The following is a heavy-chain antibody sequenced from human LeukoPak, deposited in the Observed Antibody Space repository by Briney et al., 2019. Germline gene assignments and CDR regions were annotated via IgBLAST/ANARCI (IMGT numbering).Heavy chain of an antibody. D-gene: IGHD2-2*01. J-gene: IGHJ4*02. CDR1: GFTFSNYG. V-gene: IGHV3-21*01. Sequence: GGSLRLSCAASGFTFSNYGMHWVRQAPGKGLEWVSAISSSSSYIYYADSVKGRFTISRDNAKNSLYLQMNSLRAEDTAVYYCARLPSLGYCSSTSCYLWGQGTLVSVSS. CDR2: ISSSSSYI. CDR3: ARLPSLGYCSSTSCYL.